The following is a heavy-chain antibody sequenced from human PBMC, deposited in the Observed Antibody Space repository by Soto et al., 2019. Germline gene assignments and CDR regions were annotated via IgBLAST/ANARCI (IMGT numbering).Heavy chain of an antibody. J-gene: IGHJ5*02. CDR1: VYTFTSYA. V-gene: IGHV1-3*01. D-gene: IGHD3-22*01. Sequence: ASVKVSCKASVYTFTSYAMHWVRQAPGQRLEWMGWINAGNGNTKYSQKFQGRVTITRDTSASTAYMELSSLRSEDTAVYYCARVYYYDNGFDPWGQGTLVTVSS. CDR3: ARVYYYDNGFDP. CDR2: INAGNGNT.